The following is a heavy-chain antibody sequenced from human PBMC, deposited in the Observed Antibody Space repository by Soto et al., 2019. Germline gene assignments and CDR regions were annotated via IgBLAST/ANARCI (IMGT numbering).Heavy chain of an antibody. V-gene: IGHV6-1*01. D-gene: IGHD3-3*01. J-gene: IGHJ5*02. CDR1: GDSVSSNSAA. CDR2: TYYRSKWYN. CDR3: ARASYYDFWSGYYKLNWFDP. Sequence: SQTLSLTCVISGDSVSSNSAAWNWIRQSPSRGLEWLGRTYYRSKWYNDYAVSVKSRITINPDTSKNQFSLQLNSVTPEDTAVYYCARASYYDFWSGYYKLNWFDPWGQGTLVTVSS.